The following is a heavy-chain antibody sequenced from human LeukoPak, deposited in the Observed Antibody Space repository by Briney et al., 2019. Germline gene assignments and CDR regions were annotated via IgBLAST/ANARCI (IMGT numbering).Heavy chain of an antibody. J-gene: IGHJ2*01. Sequence: GGSLRLSCEASGFTFSSYGMHWVRQAPGKGLEWVAVVWNDGTKKYYADSVKGRFTISRDKSKNTLYLQMNSLRAEDTAVYYCARGNGGTRSRYWYFDLWGRGTLVTVSS. CDR3: ARGNGGTRSRYWYFDL. D-gene: IGHD4-23*01. CDR1: GFTFSSYG. CDR2: VWNDGTKK. V-gene: IGHV3-33*01.